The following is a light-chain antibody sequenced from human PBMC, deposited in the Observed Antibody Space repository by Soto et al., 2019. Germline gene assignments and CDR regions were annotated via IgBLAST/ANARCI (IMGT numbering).Light chain of an antibody. CDR3: QQYDSPPVT. CDR1: QTLSDTY. J-gene: IGKJ1*01. CDR2: GAS. V-gene: IGKV3-20*01. Sequence: EIVLTQSPGTLSLSPGERATLSCRTNQTLSDTYLAWYQQKPGQAPRLLIYGASTRVTGVPERFSGSGSGTDFTLTISRLEPEDFAVYYCQQYDSPPVTFGPGTRVEVK.